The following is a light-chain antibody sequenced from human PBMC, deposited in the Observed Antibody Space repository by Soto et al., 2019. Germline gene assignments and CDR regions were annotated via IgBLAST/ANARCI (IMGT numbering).Light chain of an antibody. J-gene: IGLJ2*01. CDR3: AAWDDSLNGLV. CDR2: TNN. Sequence: QSVLAQPPSVSGTPGQRVTISRSGSSSNIGTYTVNWYQQLPGTAPKLLIYTNNQRPSGVPDRFSDSKSGTSASLAIGGLQSEDEADYYCAAWDDSLNGLVFGGGTKLTVL. CDR1: SSNIGTYT. V-gene: IGLV1-44*01.